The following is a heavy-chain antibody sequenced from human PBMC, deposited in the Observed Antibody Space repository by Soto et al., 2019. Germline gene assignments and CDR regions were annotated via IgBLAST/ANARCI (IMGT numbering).Heavy chain of an antibody. CDR2: ISGSGGST. Sequence: EVQLLDSGGGLVQPGGSLRLSCAASGFTFSSYAMNWVRQAPGKGLAWVSVISGSGGSTYYADSVKGRFTISRDNSKNTLYLQMNSLRAEDTAVYYCARRGPGTYFDYWGQGTLVTVSS. D-gene: IGHD6-13*01. CDR3: ARRGPGTYFDY. CDR1: GFTFSSYA. V-gene: IGHV3-23*01. J-gene: IGHJ4*02.